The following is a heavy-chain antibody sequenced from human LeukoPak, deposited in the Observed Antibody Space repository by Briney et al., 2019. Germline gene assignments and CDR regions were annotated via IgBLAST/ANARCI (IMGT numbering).Heavy chain of an antibody. D-gene: IGHD3-10*02. CDR1: GGSFGTYF. V-gene: IGHV4-34*01. J-gene: IGHJ4*01. Sequence: PSETLSLTCAVYGGSFGTYFWSWIRQPPGKGLEWIGEITYSGRTHYNPSLKSPVAISVDTSKNQFSLRLTSVTAADTAVYYCAPIFGDYSDFDSWGQGTLVTVSS. CDR2: ITYSGRT. CDR3: APIFGDYSDFDS.